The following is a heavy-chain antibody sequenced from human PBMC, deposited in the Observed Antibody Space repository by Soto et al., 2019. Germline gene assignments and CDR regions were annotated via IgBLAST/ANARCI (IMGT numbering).Heavy chain of an antibody. Sequence: VQLQESGPRLVKPSPTLSLSCAVSGGSIISASYSWNWLRQSPGRGLEWIGHIYSSGSTYYNPSLKSRGSIAVDTSNNQFSLKLTSVTAADTAVYFCAREDAARIERWFDAWGQGILVTVSS. CDR1: GGSIISASYS. J-gene: IGHJ5*02. D-gene: IGHD6-6*01. CDR3: AREDAARIERWFDA. CDR2: IYSSGST. V-gene: IGHV4-31*11.